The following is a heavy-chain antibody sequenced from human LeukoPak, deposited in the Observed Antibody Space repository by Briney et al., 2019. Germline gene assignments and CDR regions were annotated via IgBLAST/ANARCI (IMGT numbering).Heavy chain of an antibody. J-gene: IGHJ4*02. D-gene: IGHD3-3*01. CDR3: ATSDDLWSGMDN. Sequence: GGSLRLSCAVSGFTFSSYGMNWVRQAPGKGLEWVSSISSSSSYIYYADSVKGRFTISRDNAKNSLYLQMDSLRADDTAVYYCATSDDLWSGMDNWGQGTLVTVSS. CDR1: GFTFSSYG. CDR2: ISSSSSYI. V-gene: IGHV3-21*01.